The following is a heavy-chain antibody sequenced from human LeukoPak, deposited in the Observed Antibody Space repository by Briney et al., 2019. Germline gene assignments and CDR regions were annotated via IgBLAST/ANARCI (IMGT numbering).Heavy chain of an antibody. CDR2: IKQDGSEK. CDR1: GSTFSNAW. D-gene: IGHD5-24*01. V-gene: IGHV3-7*01. CDR3: ARAMGDGYISPHAFDI. J-gene: IGHJ3*02. Sequence: PGGSLRLSCAASGSTFSNAWMSWVRQAPGKGLEWVANIKQDGSEKYYVDSVKGRFTISRDNAKNSLYLQMNSLRGEDTAVYYCARAMGDGYISPHAFDIWGQGTMVTVSS.